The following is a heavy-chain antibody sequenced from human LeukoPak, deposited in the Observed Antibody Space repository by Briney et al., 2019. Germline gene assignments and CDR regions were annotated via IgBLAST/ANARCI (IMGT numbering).Heavy chain of an antibody. CDR3: AKDPVVVAARYYFDY. CDR1: GFTFSSYG. CDR2: IRYDGSNK. Sequence: GSLRLSCAASGFTFSSYGMHWVRQAPGKGLEWVAFIRYDGSNKYYADSVKGRFTISRDNSKNTLYLQMNSLRAEDTAVYYCAKDPVVVAARYYFDYWGQGTLVTVSS. D-gene: IGHD2-15*01. V-gene: IGHV3-30*02. J-gene: IGHJ4*02.